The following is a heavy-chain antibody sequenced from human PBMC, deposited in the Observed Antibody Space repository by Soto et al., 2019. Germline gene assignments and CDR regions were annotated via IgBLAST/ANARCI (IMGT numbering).Heavy chain of an antibody. CDR3: ARGQCSSTSCSPYYYYGMDV. CDR2: INAGNGNT. CDR1: GYTFTSYA. D-gene: IGHD2-2*01. V-gene: IGHV1-3*01. Sequence: ASVKVSCKASGYTFTSYAMHWVRQAPGQRLEWMGWINAGNGNTKYSQKFQGRVTITRETSASTAYMELSSLRSEETAVYYCARGQCSSTSCSPYYYYGMDVWGQGTTVTVSS. J-gene: IGHJ6*02.